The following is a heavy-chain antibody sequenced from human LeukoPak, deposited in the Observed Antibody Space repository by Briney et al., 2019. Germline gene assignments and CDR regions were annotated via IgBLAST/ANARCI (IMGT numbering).Heavy chain of an antibody. CDR2: IYSGGST. J-gene: IGHJ4*02. V-gene: IGHV3-53*01. D-gene: IGHD4-17*01. CDR3: ASRSNYGYPKTFDL. Sequence: GGSLRLSCAASGFTVSSNYMSWVRQAPGKGLEWVSVIYSGGSTYYADSVKGRFTISRDNSKNTLYLQMNSLRAEDTAVYYCASRSNYGYPKTFDLWGQGTLVTVSS. CDR1: GFTVSSNY.